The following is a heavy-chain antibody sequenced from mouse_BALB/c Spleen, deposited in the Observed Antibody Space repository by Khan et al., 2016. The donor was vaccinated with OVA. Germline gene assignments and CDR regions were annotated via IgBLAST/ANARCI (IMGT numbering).Heavy chain of an antibody. CDR3: TRDRIDY. CDR1: GYTFTTYW. CDR2: INPTSGYT. J-gene: IGHJ2*01. Sequence: QVQLQQSGAELAKPGASVKMSCKASGYTFTTYWMHWVKQRPGQGLEWIGYINPTSGYTDYNEKFKDRATLSADKSSSTAYMQLISLTSDDSAVYYCTRDRIDYWGQGTTLTVSS. V-gene: IGHV1-7*01.